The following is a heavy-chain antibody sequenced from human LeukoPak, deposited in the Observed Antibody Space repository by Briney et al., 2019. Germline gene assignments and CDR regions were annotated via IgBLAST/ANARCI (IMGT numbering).Heavy chain of an antibody. CDR3: AREDYYGSGGFDY. D-gene: IGHD3-10*01. J-gene: IGHJ4*02. CDR1: GGTFSSYA. Sequence: SVKVSCKASGGTFSSYAINWVRQAPGQGLEWMGGIIPIFGTANYAQKFQGRVTITTDESTSTAYMELSSLRSEDTAVYYCAREDYYGSGGFDYWGQGTLVTVSS. V-gene: IGHV1-69*05. CDR2: IIPIFGTA.